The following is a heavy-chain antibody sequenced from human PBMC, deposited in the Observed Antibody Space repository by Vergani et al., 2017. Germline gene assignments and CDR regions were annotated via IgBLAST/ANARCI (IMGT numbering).Heavy chain of an antibody. Sequence: QVQLVQSGAEVKKPGSSVKVSCKASGGTFSSYAISWVRQAPGQGLEWMGRIIPILSIANYAQKFQGRVTITADKSTSTAYMELSSLTSEDTAVYYCAMYYYGRMDVWGQGTTVTVSS. D-gene: IGHD3-10*01. J-gene: IGHJ6*02. CDR1: GGTFSSYA. V-gene: IGHV1-69*04. CDR3: AMYYYGRMDV. CDR2: IIPILSIA.